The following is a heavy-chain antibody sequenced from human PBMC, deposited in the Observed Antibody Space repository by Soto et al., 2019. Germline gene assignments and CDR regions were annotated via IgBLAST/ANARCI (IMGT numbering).Heavy chain of an antibody. J-gene: IGHJ4*02. CDR2: IKEDGSEK. Sequence: EVQLVESGGGLVQPGGSLRLSCVVSGFSLRSYWMSWVRQAPGKGLEWVANIKEDGSEKYYVDSVKGRFTISRDNAKNSMYLQMNSLRDEDTAVYYCARPRGAETSYGVQGTLVTVSS. CDR1: GFSLRSYW. V-gene: IGHV3-7*01. CDR3: ARPRGAETSY. D-gene: IGHD4-17*01.